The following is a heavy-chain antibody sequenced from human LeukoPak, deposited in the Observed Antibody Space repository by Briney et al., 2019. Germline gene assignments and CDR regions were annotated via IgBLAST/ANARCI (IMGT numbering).Heavy chain of an antibody. V-gene: IGHV4-30-4*01. Sequence: PSETLSLTCTVSGGSISSGDYYWSWIRQPPGKGLEWIGYIYYSGSTYYNPSLKSRVTISVDTSKNQFSLKLSSVTAADTAVYYCAREPVTAGYYYGMDVWGQGTTVIVSS. D-gene: IGHD2-21*02. CDR1: GGSISSGDYY. CDR2: IYYSGST. CDR3: AREPVTAGYYYGMDV. J-gene: IGHJ6*02.